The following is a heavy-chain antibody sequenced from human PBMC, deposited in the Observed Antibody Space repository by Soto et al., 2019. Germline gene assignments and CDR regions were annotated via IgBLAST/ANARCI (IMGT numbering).Heavy chain of an antibody. Sequence: QVTLKESGPVLVKPTETLTLTCTVSGFSLSNARVGVIWIRQPPGKALEWLAHIFSNDEKSYNTSLKSRLTISKDTSKSQVVLTMTNMDPVDTATYYCARRYSSGWYYYGMDVWGQGTTVTVSS. CDR1: GFSLSNARVG. V-gene: IGHV2-26*01. CDR2: IFSNDEK. J-gene: IGHJ6*02. D-gene: IGHD6-19*01. CDR3: ARRYSSGWYYYGMDV.